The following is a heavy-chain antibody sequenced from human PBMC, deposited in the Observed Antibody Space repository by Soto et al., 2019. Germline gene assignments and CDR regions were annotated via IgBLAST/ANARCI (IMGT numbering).Heavy chain of an antibody. Sequence: QVQLQESGPGLVKPSETLSLTCTVSGGSISSYYWSWIRQPPGKGLEWIGYIYYSGITDYNPSLKSRVTISVDTSKSQFSLKLSSVTAADRAVYYCARGGGVYYFDYWGQGTLVTVSS. CDR2: IYYSGIT. J-gene: IGHJ4*02. V-gene: IGHV4-59*01. CDR1: GGSISSYY. CDR3: ARGGGVYYFDY. D-gene: IGHD2-8*02.